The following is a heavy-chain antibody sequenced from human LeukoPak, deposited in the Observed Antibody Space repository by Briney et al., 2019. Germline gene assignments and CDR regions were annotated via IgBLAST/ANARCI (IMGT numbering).Heavy chain of an antibody. J-gene: IGHJ4*02. CDR2: ISAYNGNT. V-gene: IGHV1-18*01. D-gene: IGHD2-2*01. Sequence: ASVKVSCKASGYTFTSYGISWVRQAPGQGLEWMGWISAYNGNTNYAQKLQGRVTMTTDTSTSTAYMELRSLRSDDTAVYYCARRARGYCSSTSCSVFDYWGRGTLVTVSS. CDR1: GYTFTSYG. CDR3: ARRARGYCSSTSCSVFDY.